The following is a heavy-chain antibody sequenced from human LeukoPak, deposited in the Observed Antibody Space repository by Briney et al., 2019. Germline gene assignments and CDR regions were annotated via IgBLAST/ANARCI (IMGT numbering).Heavy chain of an antibody. V-gene: IGHV1-18*01. CDR2: ISAYNGIT. Sequence: GASVKVSCKASGYTFTSYGISWVRQAPGQGLEWMGWISAYNGITNYAQKLQGRVTMTRDTSISTAYMELSRLRSDDTAVYYCARGVLLWFGEPRYYFDYWGQGTLVTVSS. J-gene: IGHJ4*02. CDR3: ARGVLLWFGEPRYYFDY. D-gene: IGHD3-10*01. CDR1: GYTFTSYG.